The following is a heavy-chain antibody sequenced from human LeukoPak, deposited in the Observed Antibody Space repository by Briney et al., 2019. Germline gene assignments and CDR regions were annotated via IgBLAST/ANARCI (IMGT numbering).Heavy chain of an antibody. J-gene: IGHJ4*02. CDR2: IYTSGST. CDR1: GGSISSGSYY. CDR3: ARDRDGYNFRFDY. D-gene: IGHD5-24*01. V-gene: IGHV4-61*02. Sequence: SETLSLTCTVSGGSISSGSYYWSWIRQPAGKGLEWIGRIYTSGSTNYNPSLKSRVTISLDTSKNLFSLRLNSVTAADTAVYYCARDRDGYNFRFDYWGQGTLVAVSS.